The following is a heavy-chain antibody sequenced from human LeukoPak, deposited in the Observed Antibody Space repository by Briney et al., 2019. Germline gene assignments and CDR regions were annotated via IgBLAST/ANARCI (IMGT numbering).Heavy chain of an antibody. CDR1: GGSFSGYY. CDR2: INHSGST. Sequence: SETLSLTCAVYGGSFSGYYWSWIRQPPGKGLEWIGEINHSGSTNYNPSLKSRVTISVDTSKNQFSLKLSSVTAADTAVYYCARQTGGYEDYYYYYYMDVWGKGTTVTISS. V-gene: IGHV4-34*01. CDR3: ARQTGGYEDYYYYYYMDV. D-gene: IGHD5-12*01. J-gene: IGHJ6*03.